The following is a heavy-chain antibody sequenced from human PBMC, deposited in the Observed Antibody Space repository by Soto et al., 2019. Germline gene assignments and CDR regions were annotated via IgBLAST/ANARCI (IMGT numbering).Heavy chain of an antibody. CDR1: GFTFSNYW. CDR2: IKEDGSEK. V-gene: IGHV3-7*03. Sequence: GGSLRLSCAASGFTFSNYWMSWVRQAPGKRLEWVANIKEDGSEKYYVDSVKGRFTISRDNAKNSLFLQMNSLRAEDTAVYYCATDLYQLPTMKYYYYGMDVWGQGTAVTVSS. CDR3: ATDLYQLPTMKYYYYGMDV. D-gene: IGHD2-2*01. J-gene: IGHJ6*02.